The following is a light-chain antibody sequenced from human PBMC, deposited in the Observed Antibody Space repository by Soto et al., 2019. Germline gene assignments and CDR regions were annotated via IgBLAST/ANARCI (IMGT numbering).Light chain of an antibody. J-gene: IGKJ4*01. CDR3: QQSYSSPLT. CDR1: QSISSY. Sequence: IQMTKSPTSLSAYVGDRVTITCRASQSISSYLNWYQQKPGKAPKLLIFAASSLQSGFPSRFSGSGSGTDFTLTISSLQPEDFASYYCQQSYSSPLTFGGGTTVEIK. CDR2: AAS. V-gene: IGKV1-39*01.